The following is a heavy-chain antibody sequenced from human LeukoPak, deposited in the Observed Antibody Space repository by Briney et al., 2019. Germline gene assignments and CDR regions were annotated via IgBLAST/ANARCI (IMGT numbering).Heavy chain of an antibody. V-gene: IGHV3-15*01. CDR1: GFIFSGKW. J-gene: IGHJ6*02. CDR3: AKDFVGDGYNSHYYYYGTDV. CDR2: IRNKADGGTA. D-gene: IGHD5-24*01. Sequence: PGGSLRLSCAASGFIFSGKWMSWVRQAPGKGLEWVGRIRNKADGGTADYAAPVKGRFTISRDDSKNTLSLQMNSLKDEDTAVYYCAKDFVGDGYNSHYYYYGTDVWGQGTTVTVSS.